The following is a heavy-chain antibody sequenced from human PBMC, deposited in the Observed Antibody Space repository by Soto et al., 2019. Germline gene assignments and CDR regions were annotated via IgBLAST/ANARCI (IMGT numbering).Heavy chain of an antibody. D-gene: IGHD5-18*01. CDR2: MSYDGINT. CDR3: ARDTITGTWIQLWSLDY. Sequence: QVQLVESGGGVVQPGKSLRLSCAASGFSFSDYSLHWVRQAPGKGLEWVATMSYDGINTYYADSVRGRFTVSRDNSKNMLNLLMNSLRPEDTALYYCARDTITGTWIQLWSLDYWGQGTLVSVSS. CDR1: GFSFSDYS. V-gene: IGHV3-30-3*01. J-gene: IGHJ4*02.